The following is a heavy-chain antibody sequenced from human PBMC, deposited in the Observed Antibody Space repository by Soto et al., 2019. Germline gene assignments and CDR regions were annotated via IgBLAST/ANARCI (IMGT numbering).Heavy chain of an antibody. V-gene: IGHV4-38-2*02. CDR1: GYLISSGYY. CDR2: IDYSGRT. Sequence: AETRSLTCSVSGYLISSGYYWGWVRRAPGKGLEWLGSIDYSGRTYKNPSLKSRVSASVDLSKNQFSLNLRSVTAADTAVYFCARDLSSGYDSYYFEYWGQGTLVTVSA. CDR3: ARDLSSGYDSYYFEY. J-gene: IGHJ4*02. D-gene: IGHD3-22*01.